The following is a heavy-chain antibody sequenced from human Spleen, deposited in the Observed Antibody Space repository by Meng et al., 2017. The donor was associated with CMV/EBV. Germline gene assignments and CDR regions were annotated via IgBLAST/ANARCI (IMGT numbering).Heavy chain of an antibody. Sequence: GGSLRLSCEASGFTFSSSWMHWVRQAPGKGLEWVSSISSSGNYIYYADSVKGRFTISRDNARNSMYLQMNSLRAEDSAVYYCARDRTVVLIPAAATRAFDIWGQGTMVTVSS. CDR3: ARDRTVVLIPAAATRAFDI. V-gene: IGHV3-21*01. D-gene: IGHD2-2*01. J-gene: IGHJ3*02. CDR1: GFTFSSSW. CDR2: ISSSGNYI.